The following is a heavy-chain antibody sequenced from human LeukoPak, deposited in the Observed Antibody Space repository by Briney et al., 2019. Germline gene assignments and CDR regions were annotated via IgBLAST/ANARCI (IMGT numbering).Heavy chain of an antibody. Sequence: SETLSLTCTVSGASLNSGGFFWSWIRQHPGKGLELVGHIYYSGYTYYNPSLTSRLAISLDTSKTQFSLRLSSVTAADTALYCCARVLGVTTGHTFDIWGQGIMVTVSS. V-gene: IGHV4-31*03. CDR1: GASLNSGGFF. D-gene: IGHD4-17*01. CDR2: IYYSGYT. CDR3: ARVLGVTTGHTFDI. J-gene: IGHJ3*02.